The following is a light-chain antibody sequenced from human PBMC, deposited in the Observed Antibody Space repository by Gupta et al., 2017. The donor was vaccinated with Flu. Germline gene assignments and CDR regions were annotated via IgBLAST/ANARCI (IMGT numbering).Light chain of an antibody. V-gene: IGLV2-14*01. J-gene: IGLJ3*02. CDR2: EVS. Sequence: QSALAPPASVAGSPGQSITISCTGTSNDVGGYNFVSWYQPHAGKAPRLLIYEVSTRPSGVSIRFSGSKSGNTASLTISGLQDEDEGNYYCCSYTTSYTLVFGGGTKVTVL. CDR1: SNDVGGYNF. CDR3: CSYTTSYTLV.